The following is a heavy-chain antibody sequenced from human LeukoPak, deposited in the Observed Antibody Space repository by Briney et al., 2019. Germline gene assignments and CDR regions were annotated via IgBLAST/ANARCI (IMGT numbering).Heavy chain of an antibody. J-gene: IGHJ4*02. Sequence: PGRSLRLSCAASGFTFSSYAMHWVRQAPGKGLEWVAVISYDGSNKYYADSVKGRFTISRDNAKNSLYLQMNSLRAEDTAVYYCARDRPPSGGYWGQGTLVTVSS. D-gene: IGHD1-1*01. CDR2: ISYDGSNK. CDR3: ARDRPPSGGY. V-gene: IGHV3-30-3*01. CDR1: GFTFSSYA.